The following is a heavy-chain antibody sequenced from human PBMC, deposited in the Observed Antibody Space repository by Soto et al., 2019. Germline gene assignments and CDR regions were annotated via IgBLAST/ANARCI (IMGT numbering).Heavy chain of an antibody. D-gene: IGHD3-22*01. V-gene: IGHV3-30-3*01. CDR2: ISYDGSNK. CDR3: ARGRYYYDSSDQPVDFDY. CDR1: GLTFSSYA. J-gene: IGHJ4*02. Sequence: SGGPMRLSCAAAGLTFSSYAMHWVRQAPRKGLEWVAVISYDGSNKYYADSVKGRFTISRDNSKNTLYLQMNSLRAEDTAVYYFARGRYYYDSSDQPVDFDYWGQGTLVTVSS.